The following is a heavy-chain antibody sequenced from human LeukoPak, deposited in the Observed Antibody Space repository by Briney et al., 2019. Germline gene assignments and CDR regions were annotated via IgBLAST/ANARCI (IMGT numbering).Heavy chain of an antibody. Sequence: ASVKVSCKASGYTFTDYYMQWVRQPPGQGLECMGWINPNSGGTNYAQKFQGRVTMTRDTSISTAYMELSRLSSDDTAVYYCATRGYNYYLSGPTLIDNWGQGTLVTVSS. D-gene: IGHD3-10*01. V-gene: IGHV1-2*02. CDR2: INPNSGGT. CDR1: GYTFTDYY. CDR3: ATRGYNYYLSGPTLIDN. J-gene: IGHJ4*02.